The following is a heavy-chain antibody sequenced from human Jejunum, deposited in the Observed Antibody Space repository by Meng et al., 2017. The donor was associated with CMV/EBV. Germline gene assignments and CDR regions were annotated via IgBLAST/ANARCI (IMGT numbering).Heavy chain of an antibody. CDR2: IHDTGST. CDR1: GGSVGSGDYY. V-gene: IGHV4-30-4*08. CDR3: ARGSIFVSFDS. Sequence: QWLRQASGQGWGNPSQTLSLTCSVSGGSVGSGDYYWSWIRQPPGKGLEWIGYIHDTGSTSHNPSLKSRVDISLGTSKNQFSLTLNSVTAEDTAVYFCARGSIFVSFDSWGQGTLVTVAS. J-gene: IGHJ4*02. D-gene: IGHD3-3*01.